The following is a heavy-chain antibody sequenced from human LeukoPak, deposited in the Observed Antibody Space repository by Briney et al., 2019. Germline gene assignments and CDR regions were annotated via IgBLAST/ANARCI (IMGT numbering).Heavy chain of an antibody. CDR1: GFTFSSYE. CDR2: ISSSGSTM. Sequence: GSLRLSCAASGFTFSSYEMKWVRQAPGKGLEWVSYISSSGSTMYYADSVKGRSTISRDNAKNSLYLQMNSLRAEDTAVYYCAELGITMIGGVWGKGTTVNVSS. D-gene: IGHD3-10*02. J-gene: IGHJ6*04. V-gene: IGHV3-48*03. CDR3: AELGITMIGGV.